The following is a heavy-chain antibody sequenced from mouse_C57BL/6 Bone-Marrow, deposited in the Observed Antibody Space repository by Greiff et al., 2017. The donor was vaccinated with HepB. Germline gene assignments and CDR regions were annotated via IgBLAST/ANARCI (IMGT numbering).Heavy chain of an antibody. Sequence: EVQLKESGAELVRPGASVKLSCTASGFNIKDDYMHWVKQRPEQGLEWIGWIDPENGDTEYASKVQGKATITADTSSNTAYLQLSSLTSEDTAVYYCITGFAYWGQGTLVTVSA. D-gene: IGHD4-1*01. J-gene: IGHJ3*01. CDR1: GFNIKDDY. CDR2: IDPENGDT. CDR3: ITGFAY. V-gene: IGHV14-4*01.